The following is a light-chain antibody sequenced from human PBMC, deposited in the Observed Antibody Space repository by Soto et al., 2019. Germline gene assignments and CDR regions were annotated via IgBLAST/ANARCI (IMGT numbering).Light chain of an antibody. CDR1: SSDVGGYNY. J-gene: IGLJ2*01. CDR3: SSSTSSSTPVV. Sequence: QSVLTQPASVSGSPGQSITISCTGTSSDVGGYNYVSWYQQHPGKAPKLMIYDVSNRPSGVSNRFSGSKSGNTASLTISGLQAEDEADYYCSSSTSSSTPVVFGGGTKVTVL. V-gene: IGLV2-14*01. CDR2: DVS.